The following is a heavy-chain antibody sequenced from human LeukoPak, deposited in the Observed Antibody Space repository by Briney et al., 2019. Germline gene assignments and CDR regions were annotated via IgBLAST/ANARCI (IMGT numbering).Heavy chain of an antibody. V-gene: IGHV3-7*01. CDR2: IKQDGSEK. D-gene: IGHD6-19*01. CDR1: GFTFSSYW. Sequence: GGSLRLSCAASGFTFSSYWMSWVRQAPGKGLEWVANIKQDGSEKYYVDSVKGRFTISRDNAKNSLYLQMNSLRAEDTAVYYCARDRPSSGWYRGRNYYYMDVWGKGTTVTVSS. CDR3: ARDRPSSGWYRGRNYYYMDV. J-gene: IGHJ6*03.